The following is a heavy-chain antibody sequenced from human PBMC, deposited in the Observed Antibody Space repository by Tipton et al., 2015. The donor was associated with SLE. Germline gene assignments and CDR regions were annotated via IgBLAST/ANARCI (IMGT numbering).Heavy chain of an antibody. CDR1: GGSISRYY. CDR2: IYTNENT. D-gene: IGHD3-16*01. J-gene: IGHJ4*02. CDR3: ARGLSGPGFPFGY. V-gene: IGHV4-4*07. Sequence: TLSLTCTVFGGSISRYYWSWIRQPAGGGLEWIGRIYTNENTNYNPSLKRRVTMTVDTSKNHFSLKLISVSAADTAVYYCARGLSGPGFPFGYWGQGTLVTASS.